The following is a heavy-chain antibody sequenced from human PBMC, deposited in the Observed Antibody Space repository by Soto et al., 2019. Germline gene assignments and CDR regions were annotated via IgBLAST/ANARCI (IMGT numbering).Heavy chain of an antibody. CDR1: GGSINSGGYS. D-gene: IGHD6-19*01. Sequence: PSETLSLTCTVSGGSINSGGYSWTWIRQPPGKGLEWIGFIYHTGTTYYNPSLKSRVTISVDRSKNQFSLKLNSVTAADTAVYYCARGWDAGYWGQGTLVTVS. J-gene: IGHJ4*02. CDR3: ARGWDAGY. CDR2: IYHTGTT. V-gene: IGHV4-30-2*01.